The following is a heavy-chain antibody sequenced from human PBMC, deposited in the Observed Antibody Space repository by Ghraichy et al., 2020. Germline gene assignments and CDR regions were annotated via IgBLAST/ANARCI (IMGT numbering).Heavy chain of an antibody. V-gene: IGHV4-34*01. D-gene: IGHD5-18*01. Sequence: SETLSLTCAVYGGSFSGYYWSWIRQPPGKGLEWIGEINHSGSTNYNPSLKSRVTISVDTSKNQFSLKLSSVTAADTAVYYCARHRRGYGYFSWYFDLWGRGTLVTVSS. CDR2: INHSGST. CDR1: GGSFSGYY. CDR3: ARHRRGYGYFSWYFDL. J-gene: IGHJ2*01.